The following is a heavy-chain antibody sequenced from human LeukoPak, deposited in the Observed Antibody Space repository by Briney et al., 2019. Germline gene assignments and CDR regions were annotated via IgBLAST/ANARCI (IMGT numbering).Heavy chain of an antibody. J-gene: IGHJ6*04. CDR3: AELGITMIGGV. Sequence: GGSLRLSCAASGFTFSSYGMHWVRQAPGKGLGWVSFIRYDGSNEYYADSVRGRFTISRDNSKNSLYLQMNSLRAEDTAVYYCAELGITMIGGVWGKGTTVTISS. CDR1: GFTFSSYG. CDR2: IRYDGSNE. D-gene: IGHD3-10*02. V-gene: IGHV3-30*02.